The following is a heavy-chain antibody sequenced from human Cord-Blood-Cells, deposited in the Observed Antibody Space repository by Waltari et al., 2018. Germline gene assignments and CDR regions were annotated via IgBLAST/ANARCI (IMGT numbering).Heavy chain of an antibody. CDR3: TTPLSVNPREYSGYDFDY. D-gene: IGHD5-12*01. V-gene: IGHV3-15*01. CDR1: GFTFSNAW. Sequence: EVQLVESGGGLVKPGGSLRLSCAASGFTFSNAWMSWVRQAPGKGLEWVGRSKSKTDGGTTDYAAPVKGRFTISRDDSKNTLELQMNSLTTEDTAVYYCTTPLSVNPREYSGYDFDYWGQGTLVTVSS. CDR2: SKSKTDGGTT. J-gene: IGHJ4*02.